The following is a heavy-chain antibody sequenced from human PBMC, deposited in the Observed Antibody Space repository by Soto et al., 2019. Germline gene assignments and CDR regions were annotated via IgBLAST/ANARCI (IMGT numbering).Heavy chain of an antibody. CDR2: INTGNGNT. CDR1: GYSFTYFP. Sequence: QVQLVQSGAEVKKPGASVKISCKTSGYSFTYFPIHWVRQAPGQGLEWMGWINTGNGNTKYLQRFQRRATITRDTSADTVYLELSSVTSADTGVYYCARNEAPGGTRPALHWGQGTLVTVSS. V-gene: IGHV1-3*04. J-gene: IGHJ4*02. D-gene: IGHD1-1*01. CDR3: ARNEAPGGTRPALH.